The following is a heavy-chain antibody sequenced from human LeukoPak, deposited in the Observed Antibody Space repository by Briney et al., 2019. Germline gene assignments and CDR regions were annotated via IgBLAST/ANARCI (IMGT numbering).Heavy chain of an antibody. V-gene: IGHV1-8*01. CDR2: MNPNSGNT. Sequence: GASVKVSCKASGYTFTSYDINWVRQATGQGLEWMGWMNPNSGNTGYAQKFQGRVTMTRNTSISTAYMELSSLRSEDTAVYYCARAGGGSGSYYRRSYYYYMDVWGKGTTVTISS. CDR3: ARAGGGSGSYYRRSYYYYMDV. D-gene: IGHD3-10*01. CDR1: GYTFTSYD. J-gene: IGHJ6*03.